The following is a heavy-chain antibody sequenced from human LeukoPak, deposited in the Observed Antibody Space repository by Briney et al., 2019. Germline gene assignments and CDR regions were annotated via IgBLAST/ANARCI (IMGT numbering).Heavy chain of an antibody. CDR1: GLTLSSYS. D-gene: IGHD2-2*01. CDR2: IGSGSTYT. V-gene: IGHV3-21*01. CDR3: ARDPRVYYSSAACYGDASDI. Sequence: GGSLRLSCAASGLTLSSYSMNWVRHAPGKGLERVSSIGSGSTYTYYGDSVKGRFSMPRDNAKNSVYLQMYSLRAEDTAVYYCARDPRVYYSSAACYGDASDIWGQGTMVTVSS. J-gene: IGHJ3*02.